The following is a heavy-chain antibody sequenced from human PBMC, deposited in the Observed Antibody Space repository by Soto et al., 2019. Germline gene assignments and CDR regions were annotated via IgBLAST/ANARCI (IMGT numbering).Heavy chain of an antibody. CDR2: INPNGGVT. Sequence: QVQLVQSGAEVRKPGASVTVSCRSSGDSFNDYYIHWVRQAPGQGFEWMGWINPNGGVTKYAQKFQGWVSMTRETSIRTVYMQLSRLRSDDPAVYYCARESGGATATLDYYYFYMDVWGTGTTVTVSS. CDR1: GDSFNDYY. V-gene: IGHV1-2*04. D-gene: IGHD5-12*01. J-gene: IGHJ6*03. CDR3: ARESGGATATLDYYYFYMDV.